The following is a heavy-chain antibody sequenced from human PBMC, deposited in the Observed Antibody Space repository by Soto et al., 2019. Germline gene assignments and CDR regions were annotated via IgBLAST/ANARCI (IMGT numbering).Heavy chain of an antibody. CDR3: ARYIGGSSSGAFDI. CDR2: IWYDGSNK. J-gene: IGHJ3*02. CDR1: GFTFSSYG. V-gene: IGHV3-33*08. D-gene: IGHD6-6*01. Sequence: GGSLRLSCAASGFTFSSYGMHWVRQAPGKGLEWVAVIWYDGSNKYYADSEKGRFTISRDNSKNTLYLQMNSLRAEDTAVYYWARYIGGSSSGAFDIWGQGTMVTVSS.